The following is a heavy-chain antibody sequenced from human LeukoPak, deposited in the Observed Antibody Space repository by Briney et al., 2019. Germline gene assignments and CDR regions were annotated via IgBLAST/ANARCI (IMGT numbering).Heavy chain of an antibody. D-gene: IGHD3-3*01. J-gene: IGHJ4*02. V-gene: IGHV1-18*01. CDR3: ARGDELRFLEWLLPLDY. CDR2: FNPENGNT. Sequence: ASVKVSCKASGYSFVGYGITWVRQAPGQGLEWMGWFNPENGNTNYAQKVQGRVTMTTDTSTSIAYMELRSLRSDDTAVYYCARGDELRFLEWLLPLDYWGQGTLVTVSS. CDR1: GYSFVGYG.